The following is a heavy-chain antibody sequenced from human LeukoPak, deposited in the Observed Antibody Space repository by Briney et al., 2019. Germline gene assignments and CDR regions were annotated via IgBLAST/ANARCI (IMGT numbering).Heavy chain of an antibody. J-gene: IGHJ4*02. CDR3: ARDLGYCSGGSCPVY. CDR2: IIPILGIA. D-gene: IGHD2-15*01. CDR1: GGTFSSYT. V-gene: IGHV1-69*04. Sequence: SVKVSCKASGGTFSSYTISWVRQAPGQGLEWMGRIIPILGIANYAQKFQGRVTITADKSTSTAYMELSSLRSEDTAVYYCARDLGYCSGGSCPVYWGQGTLVTVSS.